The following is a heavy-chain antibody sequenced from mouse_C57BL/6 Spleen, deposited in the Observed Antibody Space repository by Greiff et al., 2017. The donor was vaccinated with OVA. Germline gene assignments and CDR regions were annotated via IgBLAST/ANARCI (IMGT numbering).Heavy chain of an antibody. D-gene: IGHD1-1*01. V-gene: IGHV14-4*01. CDR1: GFNIKDDY. J-gene: IGHJ4*01. CDR2: IDPENGDT. Sequence: EVQRVESGAELVRPGASVKLSCTASGFNIKDDYMHWVKQRPEQGLEWIGWIDPENGDTEYASKFQGKATITADTSSNTAYLQLSSLTSEDTAVYYCTTGYYYGSSYRAMDYWGQGTSVTVSS. CDR3: TTGYYYGSSYRAMDY.